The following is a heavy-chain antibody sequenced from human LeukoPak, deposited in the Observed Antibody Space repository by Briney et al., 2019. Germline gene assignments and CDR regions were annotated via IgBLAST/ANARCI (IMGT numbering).Heavy chain of an antibody. V-gene: IGHV4-34*01. CDR3: ARERRAYYYGSGTQFDY. CDR1: GGSFSGYY. CDR2: INHSGST. J-gene: IGHJ4*02. Sequence: PSETLSLTCAVYGGSFSGYYWSWIRQPPGKGLEWIGEINHSGSTNYNPSLKSRVTISVDTSKNQFSLKLSSVTAADTAVYYCARERRAYYYGSGTQFDYWGQGTLVTVSS. D-gene: IGHD3-10*01.